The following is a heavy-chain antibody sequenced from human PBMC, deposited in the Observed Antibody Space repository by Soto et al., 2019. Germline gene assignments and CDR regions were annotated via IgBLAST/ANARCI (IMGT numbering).Heavy chain of an antibody. CDR1: GGSISSYY. D-gene: IGHD2-2*01. Sequence: ETLSLTCTVSGGSISSYYWSWIRQPAGKGLEWILRIYTSGSTNYNPSLKSLVTMSVDTSKNKFSLKLSSVTAADTAVYYCASGTAYCSSTSCYATLTVTSPYHYYYRXAVWAQGPTVTXS. V-gene: IGHV4-4*07. CDR2: IYTSGST. J-gene: IGHJ6*02. CDR3: ASGTAYCSSTSCYATLTVTSPYHYYYRXAV.